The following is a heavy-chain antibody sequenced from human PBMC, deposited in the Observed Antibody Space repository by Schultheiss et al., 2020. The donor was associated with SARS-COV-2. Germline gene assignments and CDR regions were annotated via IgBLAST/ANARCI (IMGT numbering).Heavy chain of an antibody. CDR2: IYYSGST. CDR3: ASTRSRRATAVDY. CDR1: GGSISSSSYY. D-gene: IGHD2-15*01. J-gene: IGHJ4*02. Sequence: GSLRLSCTVSGGSISSSSYYWGWIRQPPGKGLEWIGSIYYSGSTYYNPSLKSRVTISVDTSKNQFSLKLSSVTVADTAVYYCASTRSRRATAVDYWGQGTLVTVSS. V-gene: IGHV4-39*01.